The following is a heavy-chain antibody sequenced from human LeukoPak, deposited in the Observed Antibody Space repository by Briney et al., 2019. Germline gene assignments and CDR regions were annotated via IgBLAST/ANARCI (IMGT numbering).Heavy chain of an antibody. CDR2: IWYDGSNK. D-gene: IGHD3-22*01. CDR3: ARPYYDSSGYYYWGNAFDI. Sequence: GRSLRLSCAAYGFTFSSYGMHWVRQAPGKGLKRVEVIWYDGSNKYYADSVKGRFTISRDNSKNTLYLQMNSLRAEDTAVYYCARPYYDSSGYYYWGNAFDIWGQGTMVTVSS. V-gene: IGHV3-33*01. J-gene: IGHJ3*02. CDR1: GFTFSSYG.